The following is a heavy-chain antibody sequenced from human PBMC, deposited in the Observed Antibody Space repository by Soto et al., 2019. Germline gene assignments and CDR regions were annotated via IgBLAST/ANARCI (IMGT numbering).Heavy chain of an antibody. Sequence: GASVKVSCKASGGTFSSYTISWVRQAPGQGLEWMGRTIPILGIANYAQKFQGRVTITADKSTSTAYMELSSLRSEDTAVYYCARERYCSSTSCPSEPPDFDYWGQGTLVTVSS. V-gene: IGHV1-69*04. CDR3: ARERYCSSTSCPSEPPDFDY. D-gene: IGHD2-2*01. CDR1: GGTFSSYT. J-gene: IGHJ4*02. CDR2: TIPILGIA.